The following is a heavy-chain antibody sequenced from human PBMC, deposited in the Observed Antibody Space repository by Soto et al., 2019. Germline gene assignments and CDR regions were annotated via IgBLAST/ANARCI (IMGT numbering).Heavy chain of an antibody. CDR1: GFTFNNAW. V-gene: IGHV3-15*01. CDR3: ATDRGMLIPAAMGFDL. D-gene: IGHD2-8*01. CDR2: IKTKAEGGTI. J-gene: IGHJ4*02. Sequence: PGGSLRLSCAASGFTFNNAWMNWVRQAPGKGLEWVGRIKTKAEGGTIDYAAPVKGRFTISRDDSENTLYLQMNNLKIADTAVYYCATDRGMLIPAAMGFDLWGLGTLVTVSS.